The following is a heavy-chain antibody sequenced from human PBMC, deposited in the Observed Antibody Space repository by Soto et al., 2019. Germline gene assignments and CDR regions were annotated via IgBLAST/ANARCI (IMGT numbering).Heavy chain of an antibody. V-gene: IGHV3-33*01. Sequence: GGFLRLSCAASGFTFISYGMHWVRQAPGKGLERVAVIWYDGSNKYYADSVKGRFTISRDNSKNTLYLQMNSLRAEDTAVYYCARDPGVVVVAATSGNYYYYMDVWGKGTTVTVSS. CDR2: IWYDGSNK. D-gene: IGHD2-15*01. J-gene: IGHJ6*03. CDR3: ARDPGVVVVAATSGNYYYYMDV. CDR1: GFTFISYG.